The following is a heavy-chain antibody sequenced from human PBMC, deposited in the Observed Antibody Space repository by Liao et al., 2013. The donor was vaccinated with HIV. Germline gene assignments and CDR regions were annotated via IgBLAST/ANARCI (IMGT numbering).Heavy chain of an antibody. V-gene: IGHV4-61*02. J-gene: IGHJ6*03. Sequence: QVQLQESGPGLVKPSQTLSLTCTVSGGSISSGSYYWSWIRQPAGKGLEWIGRIYTSGSTNYNPSLKSRVTISVDTSKNQFSLKLSSVTAADTAVYYCARVGSTSWGYYYYYYMDVWGKGTTVTVSS. CDR1: GGSISSGSYY. D-gene: IGHD2-2*01. CDR3: ARVGSTSWGYYYYYYMDV. CDR2: IYTSGST.